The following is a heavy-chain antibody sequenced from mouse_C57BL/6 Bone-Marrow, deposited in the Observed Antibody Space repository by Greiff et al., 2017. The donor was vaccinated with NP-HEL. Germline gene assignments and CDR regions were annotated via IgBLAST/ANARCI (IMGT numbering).Heavy chain of an antibody. Sequence: QVHVKQPGTELVKPGASVKLSCKASGYTFTSYWMHWVKQRPGQGLEWIGNINPSNGGTNYNEKFKSKATLTVDKSSSTAYMQLSSLTSEDSAVYYCARSAYYSLYYYAMDYWGQGTSVTVSS. D-gene: IGHD2-12*01. J-gene: IGHJ4*01. CDR2: INPSNGGT. CDR3: ARSAYYSLYYYAMDY. V-gene: IGHV1-53*01. CDR1: GYTFTSYW.